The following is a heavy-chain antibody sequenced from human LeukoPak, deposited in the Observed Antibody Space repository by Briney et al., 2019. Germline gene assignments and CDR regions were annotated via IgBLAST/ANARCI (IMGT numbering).Heavy chain of an antibody. CDR1: GFTVSSSY. CDR3: ARRHLTSGSIDS. Sequence: PGGSLRLSCVASGFTVSSSYMSWVRQAPGKGLEWISIIYHSGSTNYADSVKGRFTISRDNSKNTLFLQMNSLRAEDTAVYYCARRHLTSGSIDSWGQGTLVTVAS. V-gene: IGHV3-53*01. J-gene: IGHJ4*02. CDR2: IYHSGST.